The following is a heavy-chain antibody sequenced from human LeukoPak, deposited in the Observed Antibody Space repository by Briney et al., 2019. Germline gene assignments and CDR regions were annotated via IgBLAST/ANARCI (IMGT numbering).Heavy chain of an antibody. V-gene: IGHV3-53*01. D-gene: IGHD6-13*01. Sequence: PGGSLRLSCAASGFTVSSNYMSWVRQAPGKGLEWVSVIYSGGSTYYADSVKGRFTISRDNSKNTLYLQMNSLRAEDTAVYYCAKDKQQLANFDYWGQGTLVTVSS. CDR1: GFTVSSNY. CDR3: AKDKQQLANFDY. J-gene: IGHJ4*02. CDR2: IYSGGST.